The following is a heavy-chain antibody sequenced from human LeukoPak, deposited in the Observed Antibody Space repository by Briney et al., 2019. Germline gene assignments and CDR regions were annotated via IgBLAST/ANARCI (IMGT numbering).Heavy chain of an antibody. D-gene: IGHD3-10*01. CDR1: GYSFTSYW. Sequence: GESLQISCKGSGYSFTSYWIGWVRQMPGKGLEWMGNIYPGDSDTRYSPSFQGQVTISADKSISTAYLQWSSLKASDTAMYYCARQGRYGSHYMDVWGKGTTVTVSS. V-gene: IGHV5-51*01. J-gene: IGHJ6*03. CDR2: IYPGDSDT. CDR3: ARQGRYGSHYMDV.